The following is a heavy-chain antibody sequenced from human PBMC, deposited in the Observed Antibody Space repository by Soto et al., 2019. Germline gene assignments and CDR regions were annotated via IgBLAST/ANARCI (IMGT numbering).Heavy chain of an antibody. V-gene: IGHV3-23*01. CDR2: ISGSAVST. J-gene: IGHJ4*02. D-gene: IGHD6-13*01. CDR1: GFTFSSYA. CDR3: AKDVGSSWYVDY. Sequence: GGSLRLSCAASGFTFSSYAMSWVRQAPGKGLEWVSGISGSAVSTNYADSVKGRFTISRDNSKNTLYLQMNSLTAEDTAVYYCAKDVGSSWYVDYWGQGTLVTVSS.